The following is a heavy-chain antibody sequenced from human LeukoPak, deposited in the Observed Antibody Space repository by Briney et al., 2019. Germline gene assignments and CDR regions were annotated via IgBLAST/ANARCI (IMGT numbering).Heavy chain of an antibody. CDR3: AKEKKVLGVVAASFDS. CDR1: GFTFSSYA. J-gene: IGHJ4*02. Sequence: PGGSLRLSCAASGFTFSSYAMSWVRQAPGKGLEWVSAISATGDKTYYADSVKGRFTISRDNSKSTVSLQVNRLRVEDTAVYFCAKEKKVLGVVAASFDSWGQGTLVTVSS. CDR2: ISATGDKT. D-gene: IGHD2-15*01. V-gene: IGHV3-23*01.